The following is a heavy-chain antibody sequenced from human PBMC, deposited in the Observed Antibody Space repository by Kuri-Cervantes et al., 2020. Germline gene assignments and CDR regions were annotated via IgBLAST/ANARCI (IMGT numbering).Heavy chain of an antibody. V-gene: IGHV4-39*01. Sequence: SETLSLTCTVSGDSIRRSTYFWGWIRQPPGKGLEWIGNIYYTGTTYYNPSLKSRVTISVDTSKNQLTLKLSSVTAGDTAQYYCARLDSSSSGDYWGQGTLVTVSS. J-gene: IGHJ4*02. CDR2: IYYTGTT. CDR1: GDSIRRSTYF. D-gene: IGHD6-6*01. CDR3: ARLDSSSSGDY.